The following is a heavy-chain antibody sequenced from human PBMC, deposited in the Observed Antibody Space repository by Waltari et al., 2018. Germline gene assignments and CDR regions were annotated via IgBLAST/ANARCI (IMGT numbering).Heavy chain of an antibody. J-gene: IGHJ5*02. Sequence: QVQLQESGPGLVKPSQTLSLTCTVSGGSISRGSYYWSWIRQPTGKGLEWIGRIYTSGSTNYNPSLKSRVTISVDTSKNQFSLKLSSVTAADTAVYYCARGIGREVTYWFDPWGQGTLVTVSS. CDR1: GGSISRGSYY. D-gene: IGHD2-21*02. V-gene: IGHV4-61*02. CDR2: IYTSGST. CDR3: ARGIGREVTYWFDP.